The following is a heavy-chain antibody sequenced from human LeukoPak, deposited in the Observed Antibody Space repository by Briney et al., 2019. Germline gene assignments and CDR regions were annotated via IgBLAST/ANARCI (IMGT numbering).Heavy chain of an antibody. J-gene: IGHJ4*02. CDR1: GFSFGTYG. V-gene: IGHV3-20*04. Sequence: GGSLRLSCAASGFSFGTYGMSWVRQVPGKGLEWVSGINWNGASTVYADSVKGRFTISRDNAKNSLYLQMNSLRAEDTALYYCAKELGRRDYWGQGTLVTVSS. CDR2: INWNGAST. CDR3: AKELGRRDY.